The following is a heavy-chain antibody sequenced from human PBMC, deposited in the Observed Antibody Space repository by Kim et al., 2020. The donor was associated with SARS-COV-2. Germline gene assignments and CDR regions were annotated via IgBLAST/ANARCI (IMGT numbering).Heavy chain of an antibody. V-gene: IGHV4-61*02. J-gene: IGHJ3*02. CDR2: LYTSGST. CDR1: GGSISSGSYY. D-gene: IGHD5-18*01. Sequence: SETLSLTCTVSGGSISSGSYYWSWIRPPAGQGLEWIGRLYTSGSTNSNPSLKSRITISVDTSKNQFSLKLSSVTAADTAVYYCARDSGYTQRSAFDIWGQGTMVTVSS. CDR3: ARDSGYTQRSAFDI.